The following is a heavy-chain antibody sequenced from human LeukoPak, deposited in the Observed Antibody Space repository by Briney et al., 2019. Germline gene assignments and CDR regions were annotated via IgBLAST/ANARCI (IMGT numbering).Heavy chain of an antibody. V-gene: IGHV4-34*01. CDR2: INHSGST. D-gene: IGHD3-22*01. CDR3: ARGGDYYDSSCLTN. CDR1: GGSFSGYY. J-gene: IGHJ4*02. Sequence: SETLSLTCAVYGGSFSGYYWSWIRQPPGKGLAWIGEINHSGSTNYHPPLKRRVTISVDTSKNQFSLKLSSVTAADTAVYYCARGGDYYDSSCLTNWGQGTLVTVSS.